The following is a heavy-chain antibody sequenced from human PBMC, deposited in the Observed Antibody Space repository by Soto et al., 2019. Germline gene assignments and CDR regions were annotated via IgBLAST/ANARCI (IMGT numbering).Heavy chain of an antibody. V-gene: IGHV3-23*01. D-gene: IGHD2-2*01. CDR3: AKVSWSTSFGRDF. CDR2: VRDVGGT. J-gene: IGHJ4*02. Sequence: EVQVLESGGGWVQPGGSLRLSCVVSGLTFSSFDMSWVRQAPGKGLEWVSSVRDVGGTYYADSVKGRFTISRDNSKNTLYLQMKSLRAEDTAVYYCAKVSWSTSFGRDFWGQGTLVTVSS. CDR1: GLTFSSFD.